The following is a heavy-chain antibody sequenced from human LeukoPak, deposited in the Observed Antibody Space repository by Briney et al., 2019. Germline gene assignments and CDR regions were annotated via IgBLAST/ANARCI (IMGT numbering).Heavy chain of an antibody. J-gene: IGHJ4*02. D-gene: IGHD3-10*01. CDR2: ISSGSSTI. CDR1: GFTFSSYS. CDR3: ARVRSVPDY. Sequence: PGGSLRLSCAASGFTFSSYSMNWVRQAPGKGLEWGSYISSGSSTIYYADSVKGRFTISRDNAKNSLYLQMNSLRAEDTAVYYCARVRSVPDYWGQGTLVTVSS. V-gene: IGHV3-48*01.